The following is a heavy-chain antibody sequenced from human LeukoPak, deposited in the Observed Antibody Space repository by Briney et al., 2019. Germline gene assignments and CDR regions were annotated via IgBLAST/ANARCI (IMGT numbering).Heavy chain of an antibody. CDR2: IYPGDSDT. CDR1: GSRFITNW. Sequence: GESLQISCKGSGSRFITNWIGWVRPMPGKGLEWMGIIYPGDSDTRYSPSFQGQVTISADKSISTAYLQWSSLKASDTAMYYCARHLSGYSYGYWGQGTLVTVSS. CDR3: ARHLSGYSYGY. J-gene: IGHJ4*02. V-gene: IGHV5-51*01. D-gene: IGHD5-18*01.